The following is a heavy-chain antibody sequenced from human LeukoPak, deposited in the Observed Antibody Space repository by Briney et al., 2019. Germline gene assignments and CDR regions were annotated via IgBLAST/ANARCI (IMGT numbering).Heavy chain of an antibody. CDR1: GYTFTSYD. D-gene: IGHD6-19*01. J-gene: IGHJ6*02. V-gene: IGHV1-8*02. Sequence: ASVKVSCKASGYTFTSYDINWVRQATGQGLEWMGWMNPNSGNTGYAQKFQGRVTMTRNTSISTAYMELSSLRSEDTAVYYCARGYSGYSSGWSPWDYYYGMDVWGQGTTVTVSS. CDR2: MNPNSGNT. CDR3: ARGYSGYSSGWSPWDYYYGMDV.